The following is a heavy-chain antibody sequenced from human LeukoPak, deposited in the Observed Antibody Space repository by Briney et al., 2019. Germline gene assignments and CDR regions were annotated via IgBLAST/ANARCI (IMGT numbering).Heavy chain of an antibody. D-gene: IGHD6-13*01. Sequence: GGSLRLSCAASGFTFSSYGMHWVRQAPGKGLEWVAFIRYDGSNKYYADSVKSRFTISRDNSKNTLYLQMNSLRAEDTAVYYCAKDDRVAAAGKVGLTDYWGQGTLVTVSS. CDR3: AKDDRVAAAGKVGLTDY. J-gene: IGHJ4*02. V-gene: IGHV3-30*02. CDR1: GFTFSSYG. CDR2: IRYDGSNK.